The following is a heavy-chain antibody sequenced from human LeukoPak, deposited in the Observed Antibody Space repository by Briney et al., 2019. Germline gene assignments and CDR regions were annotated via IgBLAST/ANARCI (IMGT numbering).Heavy chain of an antibody. Sequence: GGSLRLSCSVSGFTLSTYVMHWVRQAPGKGLEYVSAISSNGDNTYYADSVKGRFTISRDNSKNTLYLQMSSLRPDDTAVYFCVRGTGYWGQATLVTVSS. CDR1: GFTLSTYV. CDR3: VRGTGY. J-gene: IGHJ4*02. CDR2: ISSNGDNT. V-gene: IGHV3-64D*06.